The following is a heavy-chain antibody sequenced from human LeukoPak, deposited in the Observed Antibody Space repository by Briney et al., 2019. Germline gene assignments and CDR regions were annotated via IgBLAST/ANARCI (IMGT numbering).Heavy chain of an antibody. J-gene: IGHJ4*02. Sequence: SETLSLTCAVSGGSISSSNWWSCVRQPPGEGRVWSGGIFYSGGTTYNPSLQSRVAISVVKSKNQFSLKMRSVTAADTAVYYFARETQWRRRFIDYWGQGTLVNVSS. V-gene: IGHV4-4*02. CDR1: GGSISSSNW. CDR2: IFYSGGT. CDR3: ARETQWRRRFIDY. D-gene: IGHD5-12*01.